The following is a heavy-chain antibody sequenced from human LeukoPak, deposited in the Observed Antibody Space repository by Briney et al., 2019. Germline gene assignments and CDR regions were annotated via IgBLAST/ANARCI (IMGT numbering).Heavy chain of an antibody. V-gene: IGHV3-30*14. J-gene: IGHJ4*02. CDR3: ARDPGYDYGYDY. CDR2: ISYDGSNK. Sequence: GGSLRLSCAASAFTFSSYAMHWVRQAPGKGLEWVAVISYDGSNKYYADSVKGRFTISRDNSKNTVYLQMNSLRAEDTAVYYCARDPGYDYGYDYWGQGTLVTVSS. CDR1: AFTFSSYA. D-gene: IGHD5-18*01.